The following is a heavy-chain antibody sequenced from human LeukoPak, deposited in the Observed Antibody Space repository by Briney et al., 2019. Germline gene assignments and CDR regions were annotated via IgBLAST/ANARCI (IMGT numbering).Heavy chain of an antibody. Sequence: PGGSLRLSCAASGFTFSSYAMSWVRQAPGKGLEWVSAISGSGGSTYYADSVKGRFTISRDNSKNTLYLQMNSPRAEDTAVYYCAKGIIQYCSGGSCYPFDYWGQGTLVTVSS. CDR2: ISGSGGST. D-gene: IGHD2-15*01. V-gene: IGHV3-23*01. CDR3: AKGIIQYCSGGSCYPFDY. CDR1: GFTFSSYA. J-gene: IGHJ4*02.